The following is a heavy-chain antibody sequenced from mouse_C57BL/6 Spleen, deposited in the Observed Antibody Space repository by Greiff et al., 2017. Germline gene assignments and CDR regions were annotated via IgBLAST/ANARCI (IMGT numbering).Heavy chain of an antibody. J-gene: IGHJ4*01. D-gene: IGHD4-1*02. CDR3: ARTSTEAMDY. CDR1: GFTFSSYG. V-gene: IGHV5-6*01. CDR2: ISSGGSYT. Sequence: EVMLVESGGDLVKPGGSLKLSCAASGFTFSSYGMSWVRQTPDKRLEWVATISSGGSYTYYPDSVKGRFTIYRDNAKKTLYLQMSSLKSEDTAMYYCARTSTEAMDYWGQGTSVTVSS.